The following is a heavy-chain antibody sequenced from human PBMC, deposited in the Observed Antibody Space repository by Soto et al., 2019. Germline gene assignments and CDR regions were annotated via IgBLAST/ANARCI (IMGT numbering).Heavy chain of an antibody. V-gene: IGHV1-69*13. J-gene: IGHJ3*02. CDR2: IIPIFGTA. Sequence: ASVKVSCKASGGTFSSYAISWVRQAPGQGLEWMGGIIPIFGTANYAQKFQGRVTITADESTSTAYMELSSLRSEDTAVYYCATREGWNAFDIWGQGTMVTVSS. CDR3: ATREGWNAFDI. CDR1: GGTFSSYA.